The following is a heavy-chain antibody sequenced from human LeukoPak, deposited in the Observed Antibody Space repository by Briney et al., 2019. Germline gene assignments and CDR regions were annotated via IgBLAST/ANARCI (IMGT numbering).Heavy chain of an antibody. CDR2: ISSSSSYI. CDR1: GFTFSSYS. D-gene: IGHD3-9*01. J-gene: IGHJ4*02. CDR3: ARGGDYDILTGYFGY. V-gene: IGHV3-21*01. Sequence: GGSLRLSCAASGFTFSSYSMNWVRRAPGKGLGWVSSISSSSSYIYYADSVKGRFTISRDNAKNSLYLQMNSLRAEDTAVYYCARGGDYDILTGYFGYWGQGTLVTVSS.